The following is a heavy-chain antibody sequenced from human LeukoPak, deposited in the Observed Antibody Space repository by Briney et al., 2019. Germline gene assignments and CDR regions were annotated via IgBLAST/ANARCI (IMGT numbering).Heavy chain of an antibody. CDR2: IYYSGST. D-gene: IGHD1-1*01. J-gene: IGHJ3*02. V-gene: IGHV4-59*01. CDR1: GGSISSYY. CDR3: ARVQLERRDAFDI. Sequence: SETLSLTCTVSGGSISSYYWSWIRQPPGKGLEWIGYIYYSGSTNYNPSLKSRVTISVDTSKNQFSLKLSSVTAADTAVYYCARVQLERRDAFDIWGQGTMVTVSS.